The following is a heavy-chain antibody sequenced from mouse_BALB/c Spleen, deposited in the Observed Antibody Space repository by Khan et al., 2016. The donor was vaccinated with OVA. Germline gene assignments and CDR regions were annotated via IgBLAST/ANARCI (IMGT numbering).Heavy chain of an antibody. CDR1: GFNIKDTY. Sequence: VQLQQPGAELVKPGASVKLSCTLSGFNIKDTYMHWVKQRPEQGLEWIGRIDPANGNTKYDPKFQGQATITAATSSNTAYLQLSSLTSEDTAVYYCATYYYGSSRYFDYWGQGTTLTVSS. V-gene: IGHV14-3*02. D-gene: IGHD1-1*01. CDR2: IDPANGNT. J-gene: IGHJ2*01. CDR3: ATYYYGSSRYFDY.